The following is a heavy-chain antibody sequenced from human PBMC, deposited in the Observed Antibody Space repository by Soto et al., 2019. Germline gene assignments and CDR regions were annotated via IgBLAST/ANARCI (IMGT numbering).Heavy chain of an antibody. D-gene: IGHD5-12*01. CDR3: ARDGRAYSGQDSLDF. Sequence: GGSLRLSXAASGFTFSSYAMHWVRQAPGEGLEWVAVISFHGTNKNYADSVKGRFTISRDNSNNTVFLEMNSLRPEDTAMYYCARDGRAYSGQDSLDFWGQGTPVTVSS. V-gene: IGHV3-30-3*01. CDR2: ISFHGTNK. J-gene: IGHJ4*02. CDR1: GFTFSSYA.